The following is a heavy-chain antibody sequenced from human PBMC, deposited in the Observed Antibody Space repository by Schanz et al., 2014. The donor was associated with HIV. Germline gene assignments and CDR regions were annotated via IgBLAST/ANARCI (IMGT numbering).Heavy chain of an antibody. CDR2: INSDGSST. J-gene: IGHJ6*02. Sequence: EVQLVESGGGLVQPGGSLRLSCAASGFTFSSYWMHWVRQAPGKGLVWVSRINSDGSSTSYADSVKGRFTISRDNAKNTLYLQMNSLRAEDTAVYYCARDVEHSSIGVPMDVWGQGTTVTVSS. CDR3: ARDVEHSSIGVPMDV. CDR1: GFTFSSYW. D-gene: IGHD6-6*01. V-gene: IGHV3-74*01.